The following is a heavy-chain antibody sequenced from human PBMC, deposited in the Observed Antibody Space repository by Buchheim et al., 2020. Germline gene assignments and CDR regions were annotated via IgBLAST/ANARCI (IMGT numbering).Heavy chain of an antibody. V-gene: IGHV3-33*01. CDR3: ERDISVGVAVAGTDYYYGMDV. CDR2: IWYDGSNK. CDR1: GFTFSSYG. Sequence: QVQLVESGGGVVQPGRSLRLSCAASGFTFSSYGMHWVRQAPGKGLEWVAVIWYDGSNKYYADSVKGRFTISRDNSKNTLYLQMNSLRAEDTAVYYCERDISVGVAVAGTDYYYGMDVWGQGTT. J-gene: IGHJ6*02. D-gene: IGHD6-19*01.